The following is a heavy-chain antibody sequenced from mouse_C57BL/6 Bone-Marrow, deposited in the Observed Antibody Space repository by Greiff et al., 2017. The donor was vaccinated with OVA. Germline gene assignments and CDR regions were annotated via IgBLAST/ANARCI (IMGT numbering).Heavy chain of an antibody. J-gene: IGHJ3*01. D-gene: IGHD1-1*01. Sequence: QVQLQQSGPELVKPGASVKISCKASGYTFTSYWMHWVKQRPGQGLEWIGYINPSSGYTKYNQKFKDKATLTADKSSSTAYMQLSSLTYEDSAVYYCARDYGSSFWFAYWGQGTLVTVSA. CDR2: INPSSGYT. CDR1: GYTFTSYW. CDR3: ARDYGSSFWFAY. V-gene: IGHV1-7*01.